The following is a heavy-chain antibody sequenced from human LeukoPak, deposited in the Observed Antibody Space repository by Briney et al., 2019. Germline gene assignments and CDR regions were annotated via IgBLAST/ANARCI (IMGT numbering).Heavy chain of an antibody. CDR2: VSKDTVTK. CDR3: AGDRWRGAPDYFDC. Sequence: GSLRLSCAASGFSLTHDAIHWVRQAPGKGLEWVAGVSKDTVTKFYRDSVKGRFTVSTDSSKNTVYLQMTGLRSEDTAVYYCAGDRWRGAPDYFDCWGQGTLVTVSS. J-gene: IGHJ4*02. CDR1: GFSLTHDA. V-gene: IGHV3-30*03. D-gene: IGHD1-26*01.